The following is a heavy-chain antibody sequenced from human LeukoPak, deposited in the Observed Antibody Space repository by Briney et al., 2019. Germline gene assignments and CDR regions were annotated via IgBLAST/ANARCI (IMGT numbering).Heavy chain of an antibody. Sequence: GRSLRLSCAASGFTFSSYAMHWVRQAPGKGLEWVEVISYDGSNKYYADSVKGRFTISRDNSKNTLYLQMNSLRAEDTAVYYCARAPNNYYYYMDVWGKGTTVTVSS. CDR1: GFTFSSYA. CDR2: ISYDGSNK. CDR3: ARAPNNYYYYMDV. J-gene: IGHJ6*03. V-gene: IGHV3-30*04.